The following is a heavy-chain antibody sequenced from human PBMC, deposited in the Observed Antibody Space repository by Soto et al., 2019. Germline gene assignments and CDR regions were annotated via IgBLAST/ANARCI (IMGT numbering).Heavy chain of an antibody. D-gene: IGHD6-13*01. CDR2: ISGSGGTT. J-gene: IGHJ4*02. CDR1: TFTFTDYA. CDR3: ATISDRGIAAALDS. Sequence: GGSLRLSCVASTFTFTDYAMSWVRQAPGEGLEWVSGISGSGGTTYYAESVKGRFSISRDNSKNTLYLHLNNLRVEDTAIYYCATISDRGIAAALDSWGQGTLVTVSS. V-gene: IGHV3-23*01.